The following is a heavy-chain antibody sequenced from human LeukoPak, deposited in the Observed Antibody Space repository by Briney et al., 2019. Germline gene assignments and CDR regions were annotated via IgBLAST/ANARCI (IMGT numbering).Heavy chain of an antibody. Sequence: SETLSLTCAVYGGSFSGYYWSWIRQPPGKGLEWIGEINHSGSTNYNPSLKSRVTISVDTSKNQFSLKLSSVTAADTAVYYCARVLRGYSYGPAWYFDLWGRGTLVTVSS. D-gene: IGHD5-18*01. J-gene: IGHJ2*01. V-gene: IGHV4-34*01. CDR2: INHSGST. CDR3: ARVLRGYSYGPAWYFDL. CDR1: GGSFSGYY.